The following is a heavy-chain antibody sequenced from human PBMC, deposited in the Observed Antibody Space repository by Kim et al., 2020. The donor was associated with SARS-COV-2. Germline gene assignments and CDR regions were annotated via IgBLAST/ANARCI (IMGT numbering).Heavy chain of an antibody. Sequence: ASVKVSCKASGYTFTSYGISWVRQAPGQGLEWMGWISAYNGNTNYAQKLQGRVTMTTDTSTSTAYMELRSLRSDDTAVYYCARDLHWYSSSWYYYYGMDVWGQGTTVTVSS. CDR3: ARDLHWYSSSWYYYYGMDV. J-gene: IGHJ6*02. D-gene: IGHD6-13*01. CDR2: ISAYNGNT. V-gene: IGHV1-18*01. CDR1: GYTFTSYG.